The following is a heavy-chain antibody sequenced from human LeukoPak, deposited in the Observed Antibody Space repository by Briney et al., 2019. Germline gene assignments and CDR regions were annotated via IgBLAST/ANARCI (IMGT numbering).Heavy chain of an antibody. CDR1: GCSITNDY. V-gene: IGHV4-59*01. CDR3: ATSYDHGWLIGS. Sequence: SETLSLTCTVSGCSITNDYWNWIRQSSGKQLEWIGSIHYSGTINYSPSLKSRITISLDTSKNQFSLKLSSVTAADTAMYYCATSYDHGWLIGSWGQGTLVTVSS. J-gene: IGHJ4*02. D-gene: IGHD3-16*01. CDR2: IHYSGTI.